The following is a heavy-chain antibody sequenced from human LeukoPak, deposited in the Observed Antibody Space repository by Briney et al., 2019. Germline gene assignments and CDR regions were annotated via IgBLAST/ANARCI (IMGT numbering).Heavy chain of an antibody. V-gene: IGHV1-69*13. J-gene: IGHJ5*02. CDR2: IIPIFGTA. CDR3: ASSKLDGVISSDP. D-gene: IGHD3-22*01. CDR1: GGTFSSYA. Sequence: SVKVSCKASGGTFSSYAISWVRQAPGQGLEWMGGIIPIFGTANYAQKFQGRVTITADESTSTAYMELSSLRSEDTAVYYCASSKLDGVISSDPWGQGTLVTVSS.